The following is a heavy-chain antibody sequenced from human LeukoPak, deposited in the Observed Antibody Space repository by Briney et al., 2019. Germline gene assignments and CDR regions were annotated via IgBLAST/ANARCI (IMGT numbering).Heavy chain of an antibody. CDR3: ARTGGDGSGSYRLGIDYGMDV. V-gene: IGHV4-59*08. CDR1: GGSISSYY. CDR2: IYYSGST. D-gene: IGHD3-10*01. Sequence: SETVSLTCSVSGGSISSYYWSWIRQPPGKGLEWMGYIYYSGSTNYNPSLKSRVTISVDTSKNQFSLKLSSVTAADTAVYYCARTGGDGSGSYRLGIDYGMDVWGQGTTVTVSS. J-gene: IGHJ6*02.